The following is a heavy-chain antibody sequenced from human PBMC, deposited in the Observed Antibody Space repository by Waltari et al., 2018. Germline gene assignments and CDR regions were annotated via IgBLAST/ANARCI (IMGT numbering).Heavy chain of an antibody. Sequence: QVHLVESGGGVVQPGRSLRLSCAASGFTFRSYGMHWVRQAPGKGLEWVALISYDGSNKYYADSVKGRFTISRDNSKNTLYLQMSSLRAEDTAVYYCAKVSGSIRDRRCSPPGDYWGQGTLVTVSS. D-gene: IGHD3-10*01. CDR1: GFTFRSYG. CDR3: AKVSGSIRDRRCSPPGDY. J-gene: IGHJ4*02. V-gene: IGHV3-30*18. CDR2: ISYDGSNK.